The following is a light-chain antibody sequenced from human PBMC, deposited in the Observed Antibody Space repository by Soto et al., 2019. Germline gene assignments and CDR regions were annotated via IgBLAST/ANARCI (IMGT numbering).Light chain of an antibody. CDR3: QQYGRSPYT. J-gene: IGKJ2*01. CDR2: GVS. V-gene: IGKV3-20*01. CDR1: QSVSGNN. Sequence: EIVLTQSPGTLPLSPGERATLSCRASQSVSGNNLAWYRQKPGQAPRLLMYGVSSGATGIPDRFSGSGSGTDFILTITRLEPEDFVVYYCQQYGRSPYTFGQGTKLEIK.